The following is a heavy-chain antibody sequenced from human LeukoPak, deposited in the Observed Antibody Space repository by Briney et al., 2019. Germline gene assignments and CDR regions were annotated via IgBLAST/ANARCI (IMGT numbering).Heavy chain of an antibody. CDR3: AGCSGGNCYSRGKYGVDV. V-gene: IGHV3-23*01. CDR1: GFTFSSYA. CDR2: ISTSGDFT. D-gene: IGHD2-15*01. Sequence: PGGSLRPSCATSGFTFSSYAMNWVRQAPGKGLECVSFISTSGDFTYYAASVKGRFTVSRDNSTNTLYLQMNSLRADDTAVYYCAGCSGGNCYSRGKYGVDVWGQGTTVIVSS. J-gene: IGHJ6*02.